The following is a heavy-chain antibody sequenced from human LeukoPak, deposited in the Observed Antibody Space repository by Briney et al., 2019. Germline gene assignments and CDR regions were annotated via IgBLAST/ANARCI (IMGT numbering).Heavy chain of an antibody. CDR2: ISYDGSSE. Sequence: GGSLRLSCAASGFTFSSSAMHWVRQAPGKGLEWVTLISYDGSSEYYADSVKGRFTISRDNSNNTLYLQMNSLRDEDTAVYYCARVAAGYSVNYFDYWGQGTLVTVSS. D-gene: IGHD4-23*01. J-gene: IGHJ4*02. CDR1: GFTFSSSA. CDR3: ARVAAGYSVNYFDY. V-gene: IGHV3-30*04.